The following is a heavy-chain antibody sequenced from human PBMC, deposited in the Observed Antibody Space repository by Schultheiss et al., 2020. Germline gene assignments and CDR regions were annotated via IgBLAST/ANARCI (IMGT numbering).Heavy chain of an antibody. J-gene: IGHJ4*02. CDR2: IYSGGST. CDR1: GFTFSSYW. D-gene: IGHD4-17*01. CDR3: AKDYGDYAILYYFDY. Sequence: GGSLRLSCAASGFTFSSYWMSWVRQAPGKGLEWVSVIYSGGSTYYADSVKGRFTISRDNSKNTLYLQMNSLRAEDTAVYYCAKDYGDYAILYYFDYWGQGTLVTVSS. V-gene: IGHV3-23*03.